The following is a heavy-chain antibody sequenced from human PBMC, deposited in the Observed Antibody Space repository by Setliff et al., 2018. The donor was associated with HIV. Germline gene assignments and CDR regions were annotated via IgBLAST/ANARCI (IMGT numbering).Heavy chain of an antibody. CDR3: AREVAYYYDSSGYLREEGFDP. CDR2: IYYIGNT. V-gene: IGHV4-59*12. J-gene: IGHJ5*02. D-gene: IGHD3-22*01. CDR1: GGSINSYY. Sequence: PSETLSLTCAVSGGSINSYYWSWIRQPPGKGLEWIGYIYYIGNTNYNPSLKSRVTISVDKSKNQFSLKLSSATAADTAVYYCAREVAYYYDSSGYLREEGFDPWGQGTLVTVSS.